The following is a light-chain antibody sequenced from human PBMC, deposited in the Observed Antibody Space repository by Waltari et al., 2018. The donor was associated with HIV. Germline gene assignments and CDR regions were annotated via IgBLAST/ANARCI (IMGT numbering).Light chain of an antibody. CDR1: KLADKF. CDR2: HNS. Sequence: TQPPSVSLSSGQPASINCSGEKLADKFHCWYQKKPLQPPILLVSHNSRRPSGVPGRFSASKSANTATLTIRGAQPVDESEYFCQAWDANHVIFGGGTTLTVL. V-gene: IGLV3-1*01. J-gene: IGLJ2*01. CDR3: QAWDANHVI.